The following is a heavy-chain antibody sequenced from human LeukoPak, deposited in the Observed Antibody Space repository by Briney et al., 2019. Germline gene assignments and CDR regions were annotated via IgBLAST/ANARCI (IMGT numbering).Heavy chain of an antibody. CDR3: ARGSYGDYDY. J-gene: IGHJ4*02. Sequence: GGSLRLSCAAPGFTFSSYSMNWVRQAPGRGLEWVSSISSSSYYIFYADSVKGRFTISRDNAKNSLYLQMNSLRAEDTAMYYCARGSYGDYDYWGQGNLVTVSS. CDR2: ISSSSYYI. CDR1: GFTFSSYS. D-gene: IGHD4-17*01. V-gene: IGHV3-21*01.